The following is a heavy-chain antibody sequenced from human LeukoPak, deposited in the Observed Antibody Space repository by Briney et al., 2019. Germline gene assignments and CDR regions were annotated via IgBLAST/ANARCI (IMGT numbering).Heavy chain of an antibody. CDR3: ARDSPSSTVFGY. V-gene: IGHV3-21*01. J-gene: IGHJ4*02. CDR2: ISSSSSYI. Sequence: GGSLRLSCAASGFTFSSYSMNWVRQAPGKGLEWVSSISSSSSYIYYADSVKGRFAISRDNAKNSLYLQMNSLRAEDTAVYYCARDSPSSTVFGYWGQGTLVTVSS. CDR1: GFTFSSYS. D-gene: IGHD3-16*01.